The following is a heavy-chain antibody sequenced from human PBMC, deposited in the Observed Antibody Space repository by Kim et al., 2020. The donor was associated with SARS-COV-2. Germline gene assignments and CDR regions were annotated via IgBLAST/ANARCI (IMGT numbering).Heavy chain of an antibody. D-gene: IGHD4-17*01. Sequence: AGSGKGRFTNSRENSKTTLYLQINSLRAEDTAVYYCAKRVYGDYGFDYWGQGTLVTVSS. V-gene: IGHV3-23*01. J-gene: IGHJ4*02. CDR3: AKRVYGDYGFDY.